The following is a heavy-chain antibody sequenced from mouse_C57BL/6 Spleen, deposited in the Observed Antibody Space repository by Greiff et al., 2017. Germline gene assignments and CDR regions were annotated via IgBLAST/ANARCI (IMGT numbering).Heavy chain of an antibody. CDR3: AREGNYDWCAY. D-gene: IGHD2-1*01. CDR2: IDPNSGGT. J-gene: IGHJ3*01. CDR1: GYTFTSYW. V-gene: IGHV1-72*01. Sequence: QVQLQQPGAELVKPGASVKLSCKASGYTFTSYWMHWVKQRPGRGLEWIGRIDPNSGGTKYNEKFKSKATLTVDKPSSTAYMQLSSLTSEDSAVYYCAREGNYDWCAYWGQGTLVTVSA.